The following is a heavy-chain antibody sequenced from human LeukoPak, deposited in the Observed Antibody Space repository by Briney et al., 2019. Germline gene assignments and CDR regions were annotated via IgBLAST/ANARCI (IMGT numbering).Heavy chain of an antibody. CDR2: ISGSGGST. V-gene: IGHV3-23*01. Sequence: GGSLRLSCAASGFTFCSYAMSWVRQAPGKGLEWVSAISGSGGSTYYADSVKGRFTISRDNSKNTLYLQMNSLRAEGTAAYYCAKVALYSGTEVDYWGQGTLVTVSS. D-gene: IGHD1-26*01. J-gene: IGHJ4*02. CDR3: AKVALYSGTEVDY. CDR1: GFTFCSYA.